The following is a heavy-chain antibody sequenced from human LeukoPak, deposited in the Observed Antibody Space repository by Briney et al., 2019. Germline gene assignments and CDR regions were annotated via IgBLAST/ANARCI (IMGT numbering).Heavy chain of an antibody. CDR1: GFIFSDYA. Sequence: GGSLRLSCAASGFIFSDYALHWVRQAPGKGLEWLAVVSYDGNNKYYTDSVKGRLTISRDNSKNTLYLQMNSLRAEDTAIYYCAREGPRGNSQFDYWGQGTLVTVSS. D-gene: IGHD2/OR15-2a*01. V-gene: IGHV3-30-3*01. CDR2: VSYDGNNK. J-gene: IGHJ4*02. CDR3: AREGPRGNSQFDY.